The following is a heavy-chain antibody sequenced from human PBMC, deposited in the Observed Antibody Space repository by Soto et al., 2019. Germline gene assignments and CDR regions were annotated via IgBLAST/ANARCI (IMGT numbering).Heavy chain of an antibody. CDR1: GFTFSSYG. Sequence: TGGSLRLSCAASGFTFSSYGMHWVRQAPGKGLEWVAVISYDGSNKYYADSVKGRFTISRDNSKNTLYLQMNSLRAEDTAVYYCAKDRAMTTVSYFDYWGQGTLVTVSS. J-gene: IGHJ4*02. V-gene: IGHV3-30*18. CDR3: AKDRAMTTVSYFDY. D-gene: IGHD4-17*01. CDR2: ISYDGSNK.